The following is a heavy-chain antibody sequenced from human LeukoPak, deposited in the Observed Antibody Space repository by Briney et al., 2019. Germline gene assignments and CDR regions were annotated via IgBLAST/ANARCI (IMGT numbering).Heavy chain of an antibody. J-gene: IGHJ3*02. V-gene: IGHV3-66*01. Sequence: GGSLRLSCAASGFTVSSNYMSWVRQAPGKGLEWVSVIYSGGSTDYKDAVKDRFIISRDNSKNTLYLQMNSLRAEDTAVYYCAKEMATMNAFDIWGQGTMVTVSS. CDR2: IYSGGST. CDR1: GFTVSSNY. CDR3: AKEMATMNAFDI. D-gene: IGHD5-24*01.